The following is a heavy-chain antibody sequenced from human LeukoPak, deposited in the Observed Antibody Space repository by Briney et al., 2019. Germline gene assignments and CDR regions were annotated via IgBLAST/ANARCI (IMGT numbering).Heavy chain of an antibody. CDR1: GGSISSGDYY. D-gene: IGHD5-12*01. J-gene: IGHJ5*02. Sequence: PSQTLSLTCTVSGGSISSGDYYWSWIRQPPGKGLEWIGYIYYSGSTYYNPSFKSRVTISVDTSKNQFSLKLSSVAAADTAVYYCARGGDIVATRSTVRNWFDPWGQGTLVTVSS. V-gene: IGHV4-30-4*08. CDR2: IYYSGST. CDR3: ARGGDIVATRSTVRNWFDP.